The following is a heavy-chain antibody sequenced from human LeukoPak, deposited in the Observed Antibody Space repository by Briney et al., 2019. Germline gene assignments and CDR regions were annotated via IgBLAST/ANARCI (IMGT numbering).Heavy chain of an antibody. J-gene: IGHJ4*02. CDR2: TWYDGSKN. CDR1: GFSFSDYG. Sequence: GMSLRLSCAASGFSFSDYGTHWVRQAPGKGLEWVAVTWYDGSKNYYADSVKARFTISRDNSKNTLYLQLSSLRAEDTAVYYCARSRSLYCSGGSCDEYYFDFRGQGTLVTVPS. V-gene: IGHV3-33*01. CDR3: ARSRSLYCSGGSCDEYYFDF. D-gene: IGHD2-15*01.